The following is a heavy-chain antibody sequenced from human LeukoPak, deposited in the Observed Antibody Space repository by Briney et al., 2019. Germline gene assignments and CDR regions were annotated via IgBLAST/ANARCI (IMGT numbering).Heavy chain of an antibody. J-gene: IGHJ6*03. Sequence: SETLSLTCAVYGGSFSGYYWSWIRQPPGKGLEWIGEINHSGSTNYNPSLKSRVTISVDTSKNQFSLKLSSVTAADTAVYYCARVRYFDWAYYYYYMDVWGKGTTVTVSS. CDR1: GGSFSGYY. V-gene: IGHV4-34*01. CDR2: INHSGST. D-gene: IGHD3-9*01. CDR3: ARVRYFDWAYYYYYMDV.